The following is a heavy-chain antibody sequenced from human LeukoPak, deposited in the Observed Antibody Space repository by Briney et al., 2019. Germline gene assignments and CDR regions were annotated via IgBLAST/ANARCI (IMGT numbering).Heavy chain of an antibody. D-gene: IGHD3-10*01. Sequence: SETLSLTCAVYGGSFSDNYWSWIRQPPGKGLEWIGEIHHSGNTNYNPSLKSRVTISVGASKNQFSLKVSSVIVADTAVYYCARGARPRFTLYRGVRDYMDVWGKGTTVTISS. J-gene: IGHJ6*03. V-gene: IGHV4-34*01. CDR1: GGSFSDNY. CDR3: ARGARPRFTLYRGVRDYMDV. CDR2: IHHSGNT.